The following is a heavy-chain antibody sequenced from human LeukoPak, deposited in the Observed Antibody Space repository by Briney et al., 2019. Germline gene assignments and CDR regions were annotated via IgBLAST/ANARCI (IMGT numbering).Heavy chain of an antibody. D-gene: IGHD6-13*01. J-gene: IGHJ4*02. CDR1: GGSFSGYY. Sequence: SETLSLTCAVYGGSFSGYYWSWIRQPPGKGLEWIGEINHSGGTNYNPSLKSRVSISVDKSKNQFSLRLSSVTAADTAMYYCARGGIAAAGLDYWGQGTLVTVSS. CDR3: ARGGIAAAGLDY. CDR2: INHSGGT. V-gene: IGHV4-34*01.